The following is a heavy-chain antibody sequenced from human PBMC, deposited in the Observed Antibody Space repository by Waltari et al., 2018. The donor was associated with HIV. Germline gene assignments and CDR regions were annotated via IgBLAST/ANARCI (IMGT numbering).Heavy chain of an antibody. CDR3: TIRTIFGALQH. CDR1: GFTFSNAW. J-gene: IGHJ1*01. V-gene: IGHV3-15*01. D-gene: IGHD3-3*01. Sequence: EVQLVESGGGLVKPGGSLRLSCAASGFTFSNAWMSWVRQAPGKGLEWVGRIKSKIDGGTTDYAAPVKGRFTISRDDSKNTLYLQMNSLKTEDTAVYYCTIRTIFGALQHWGQGTLVTVSS. CDR2: IKSKIDGGTT.